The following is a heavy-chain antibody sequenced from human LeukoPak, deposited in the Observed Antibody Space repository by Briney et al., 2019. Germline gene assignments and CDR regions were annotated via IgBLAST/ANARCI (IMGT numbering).Heavy chain of an antibody. V-gene: IGHV4-30-2*01. CDR1: GGSISSGGYY. D-gene: IGHD6-13*01. Sequence: KPSETLSLTCTVSGGSISSGGYYWSWIRQPPGKGLEWIGYIYHSGSTYYNPSLKSRVTISVDRSKNQFSLKLSSVTAADTAVYYCARGPKIAGAFDIWGQGTMVTVSS. CDR2: IYHSGST. J-gene: IGHJ3*02. CDR3: ARGPKIAGAFDI.